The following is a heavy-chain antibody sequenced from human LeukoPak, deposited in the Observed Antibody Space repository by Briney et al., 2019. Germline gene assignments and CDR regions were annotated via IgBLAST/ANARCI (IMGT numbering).Heavy chain of an antibody. J-gene: IGHJ3*02. D-gene: IGHD2-8*01. CDR1: GFTFSGYS. CDR2: ISSSSSYI. CDR3: ARGPEWVSGAFDI. Sequence: GGSLRLSCAASGFTFSGYSMNLVRQAPGKGLEWVSSISSSSSYIYYADSVKGRFTISRDNAKNSLYLQMNSLRAEDTAVYYCARGPEWVSGAFDIWGQGTMVTVSS. V-gene: IGHV3-21*01.